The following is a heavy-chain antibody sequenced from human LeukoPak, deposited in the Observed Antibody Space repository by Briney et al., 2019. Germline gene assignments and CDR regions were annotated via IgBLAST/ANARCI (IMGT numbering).Heavy chain of an antibody. CDR2: INHSGST. Sequence: PSETLSLTCAVYGGSFSGYYWSWIRQPPGEGLEWIGEINHSGSTNYNPSLKSRVTISVDTSKNQFSLKLSSVTAADTAVYYCARGGEVRLRKEYNWFDPWGQGTLVTVSS. CDR3: ARGGEVRLRKEYNWFDP. CDR1: GGSFSGYY. J-gene: IGHJ5*02. V-gene: IGHV4-34*01. D-gene: IGHD1-1*01.